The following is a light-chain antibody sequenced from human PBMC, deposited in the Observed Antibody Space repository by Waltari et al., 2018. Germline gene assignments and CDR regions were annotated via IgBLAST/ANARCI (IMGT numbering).Light chain of an antibody. CDR3: QSYDTSLSVV. Sequence: QSVLTQPPSVSGAPGQRVSISCTGSGSNLGAGYDVHWYQQPPGKAPKPLIYGTRTRPPGVPDRFFGSQSGTSASLAITALQAEDEAEYYCQSYDTSLSVVFGGGTKLTVL. CDR2: GTR. V-gene: IGLV1-40*01. J-gene: IGLJ2*01. CDR1: GSNLGAGYD.